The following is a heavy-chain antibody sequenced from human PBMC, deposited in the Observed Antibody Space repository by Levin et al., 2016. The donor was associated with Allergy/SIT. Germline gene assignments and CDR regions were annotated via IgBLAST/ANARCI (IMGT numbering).Heavy chain of an antibody. CDR1: GYTLTELS. V-gene: IGHV1-24*01. CDR3: ATDSAPGLQWELRGAFDI. D-gene: IGHD1-26*01. CDR2: FDPEDGET. Sequence: ASVKVSCKVSGYTLTELSMHWVRQAPGKGLEWMGGFDPEDGETIYAQKFQGRVTMTEDTSTDTAYMELSSLRSEDTAVYYCATDSAPGLQWELRGAFDIWGQGTMVTVSS. J-gene: IGHJ3*02.